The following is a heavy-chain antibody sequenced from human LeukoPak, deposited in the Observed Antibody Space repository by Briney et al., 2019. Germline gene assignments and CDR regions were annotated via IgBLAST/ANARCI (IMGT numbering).Heavy chain of an antibody. Sequence: SETLSLTCTVSGGSISSYYWSWIRQPPGKGLEWIGYIYYSGSTNYNPSLKSRVTISVDTSKNQFSLKLSSVTAADTAVYYCARGYFLRGLRGNWFDPWGQGTLVTVSS. D-gene: IGHD4-17*01. CDR2: IYYSGST. CDR1: GGSISSYY. CDR3: ARGYFLRGLRGNWFDP. J-gene: IGHJ5*02. V-gene: IGHV4-59*12.